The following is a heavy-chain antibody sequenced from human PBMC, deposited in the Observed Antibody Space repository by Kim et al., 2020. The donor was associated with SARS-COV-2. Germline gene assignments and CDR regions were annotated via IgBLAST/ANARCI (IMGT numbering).Heavy chain of an antibody. CDR2: ISYDGSNK. CDR1: GFTFSSYA. Sequence: GGSLRLSCAASGFTFSSYAMHWVRQAPGKGLEWVAVISYDGSNKYYADSVKGRFTISRDNSKNTLYLQMNSLRAEDTAVYYCARDLGVTMVRGVRAYGM. D-gene: IGHD3-10*01. CDR3: ARDLGVTMVRGVRAYGM. J-gene: IGHJ6*01. V-gene: IGHV3-30*04.